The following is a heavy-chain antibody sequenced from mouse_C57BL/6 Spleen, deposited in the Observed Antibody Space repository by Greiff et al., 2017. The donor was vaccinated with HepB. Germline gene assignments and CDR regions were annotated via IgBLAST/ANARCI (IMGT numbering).Heavy chain of an antibody. J-gene: IGHJ2*01. CDR2: INPSSGYT. V-gene: IGHV1-7*01. Sequence: QVQLKQSGAELAKPGASVKLSCKASGYTFTSYWMHWVKQRPGQGLEWIGYINPSSGYTKYNQKFKDKATLTADKSSSTAYMQLSSLTYEDSAVYYCARGSSGYAYYFDYWGQGTTLTVSS. CDR1: GYTFTSYW. CDR3: ARGSSGYAYYFDY. D-gene: IGHD3-2*02.